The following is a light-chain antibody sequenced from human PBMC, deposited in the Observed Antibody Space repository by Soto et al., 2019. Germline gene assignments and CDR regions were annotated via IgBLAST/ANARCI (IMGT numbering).Light chain of an antibody. V-gene: IGKV1-17*01. CDR1: QGIGND. CDR3: LHHTTYPWT. J-gene: IGKJ1*01. CDR2: AAS. Sequence: DIQMTQSPSSLSAFVGDRVTITCRASQGIGNDLAWVQQQPGKAPKRLLCAASTLQSVDPSRYSGSRSATEFALTISSLQPEDCATYYCLHHTTYPWTFGQGTKVDIK.